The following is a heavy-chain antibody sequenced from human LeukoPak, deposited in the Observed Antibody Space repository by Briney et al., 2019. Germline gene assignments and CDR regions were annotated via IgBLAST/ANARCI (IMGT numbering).Heavy chain of an antibody. D-gene: IGHD3-9*01. CDR1: GGSISSYY. CDR2: MYYSGSN. Sequence: SETLALTCTVSGGSISSYYWSWIRQPPGKGLEWIGYMYYSGSNNYNPSLKSRVTISVDTSKNQFSLKLSSVTAADTAVYYCARVQPSGMRLRYFDWLPDDAFDIWGQGTMVTVSS. V-gene: IGHV4-59*01. CDR3: ARVQPSGMRLRYFDWLPDDAFDI. J-gene: IGHJ3*02.